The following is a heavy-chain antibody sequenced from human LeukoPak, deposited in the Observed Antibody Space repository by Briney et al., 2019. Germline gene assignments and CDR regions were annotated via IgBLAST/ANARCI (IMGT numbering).Heavy chain of an antibody. J-gene: IGHJ4*02. CDR1: GGSISSTNYY. V-gene: IGHV4-39*07. Sequence: SETLSLTCTVSGGSISSTNYYWGWIRQPPGKGLEWIGSIYYSGSTYYNPSLKSRVTISVDTSKNQFSLKLSSVTAADTAVYFCARGFRGDNFDYWGQGTLVTVSS. CDR2: IYYSGST. D-gene: IGHD7-27*01. CDR3: ARGFRGDNFDY.